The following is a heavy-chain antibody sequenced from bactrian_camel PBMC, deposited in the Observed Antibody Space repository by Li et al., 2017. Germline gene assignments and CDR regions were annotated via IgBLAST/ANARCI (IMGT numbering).Heavy chain of an antibody. CDR1: GFTFNSHH. CDR2: VNSDGGLT. J-gene: IGHJ4*01. V-gene: IGHV3S40*01. Sequence: VQLVETGGGLVQPGGSLRLSCAASGFTFNSHHMSWVRQAPGKGLEWVSAVNSDGGLTYYADSVRGRGFISRDNAKNTLYLQLNSLKTEDMAMYYCAKLGGGFGGQGTQVTVS. D-gene: IGHD1*01.